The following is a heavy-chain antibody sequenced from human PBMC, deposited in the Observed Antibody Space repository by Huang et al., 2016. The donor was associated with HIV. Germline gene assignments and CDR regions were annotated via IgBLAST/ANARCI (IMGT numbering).Heavy chain of an antibody. CDR1: GFSFSSSA. V-gene: IGHV3-23*01. CDR2: VSNSASSR. Sequence: GLVQPGGSLRLSCAASGFSFSSSAMSWVRPAPGRGLEWVSTVSNSASSRHDSDSVRGRFTIFRDNSKDTLYLQMNSLRAEDTALYYCAKDLVTYDSSGSVWGQGTLVTVSS. CDR3: AKDLVTYDSSGSV. D-gene: IGHD3-22*01. J-gene: IGHJ4*02.